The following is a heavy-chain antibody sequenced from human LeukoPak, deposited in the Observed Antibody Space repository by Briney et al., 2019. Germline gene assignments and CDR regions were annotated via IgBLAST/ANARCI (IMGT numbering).Heavy chain of an antibody. CDR1: GFAFSSYG. CDR2: ISYDARSN. D-gene: IGHD5-18*01. Sequence: GRSLRLSCATSGFAFSSYGMHWVRQVPGKGLEWVAVISYDARSNYHVDSVKGRFTISRDNSKNTLYLQMNSLRAEDTAVYYCAKDWSDTAQYYFDYWGQGTLVTVSS. J-gene: IGHJ4*02. V-gene: IGHV3-30*18. CDR3: AKDWSDTAQYYFDY.